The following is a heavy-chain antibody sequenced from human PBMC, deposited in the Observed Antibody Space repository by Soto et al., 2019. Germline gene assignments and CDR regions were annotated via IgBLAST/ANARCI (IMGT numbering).Heavy chain of an antibody. CDR1: GYTFSNYG. CDR3: ARDWYFHGSGSPNHMDV. Sequence: QVQLVQSGDEMRKPGASVKVSCQASGYTFSNYGITWVRQAPGQGLEWMGWISAHNGNSKYAQSLQGRLTLTTDTSTSTAYMELRSLRSDDTAVYYCARDWYFHGSGSPNHMDVWGKGTTVSVSS. J-gene: IGHJ6*03. CDR2: ISAHNGNS. D-gene: IGHD3-10*01. V-gene: IGHV1-18*01.